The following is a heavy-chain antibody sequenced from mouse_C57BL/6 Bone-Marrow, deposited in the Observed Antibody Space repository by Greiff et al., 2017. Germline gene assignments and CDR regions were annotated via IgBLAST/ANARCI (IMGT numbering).Heavy chain of an antibody. Sequence: EVQLVESGAELVRPGASVKLSCTASGFNIKDDYMHWVKQRPEQGLEWIGWIDPENGDTEYASKFQGKATITADTSSNTAYLQLSSLTSEDTAVYYCTTSVVATGRVDYWGQGTSVTVSS. D-gene: IGHD1-1*01. CDR1: GFNIKDDY. J-gene: IGHJ4*01. V-gene: IGHV14-4*01. CDR2: IDPENGDT. CDR3: TTSVVATGRVDY.